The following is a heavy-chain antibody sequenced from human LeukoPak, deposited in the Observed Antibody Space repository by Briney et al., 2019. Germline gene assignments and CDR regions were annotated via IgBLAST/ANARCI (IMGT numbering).Heavy chain of an antibody. V-gene: IGHV4-4*07. CDR1: GGSISSYY. D-gene: IGHD2-2*01. CDR3: ARDGTRRYCSSTSCKYYYYYGMDV. Sequence: KPSETLSLTCTVSGGSISSYYWSWIRQPAGKGLEWIGRIYTSGSTNYNPSLKSRVTMSVDTSKNQFSLKLSSVTAADTAVYYCARDGTRRYCSSTSCKYYYYYGMDVWGQGTTVTVSS. J-gene: IGHJ6*02. CDR2: IYTSGST.